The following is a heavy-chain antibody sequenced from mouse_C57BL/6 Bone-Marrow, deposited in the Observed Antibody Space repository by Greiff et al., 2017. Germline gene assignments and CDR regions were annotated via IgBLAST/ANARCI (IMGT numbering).Heavy chain of an antibody. J-gene: IGHJ1*03. CDR1: GYTFTSYD. V-gene: IGHV1-85*01. CDR2: IYPRDGST. D-gene: IGHD1-1*01. CDR3: ARDYGSSYWYFDV. Sequence: QVQLQQSGSELVKPGASVKLSCKASGYTFTSYDINWVKQRPGQGLEWIGWIYPRDGSTKYNEKFKGKATLTVDTSSSTAYMELRSLTSEDSAVYFCARDYGSSYWYFDVWGTGTTVTVSS.